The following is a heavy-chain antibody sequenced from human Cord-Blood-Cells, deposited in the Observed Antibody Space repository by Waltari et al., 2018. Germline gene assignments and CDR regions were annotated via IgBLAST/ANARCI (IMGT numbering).Heavy chain of an antibody. V-gene: IGHV1-18*01. CDR2: ISAYNGNT. J-gene: IGHJ4*02. CDR1: GYTFTIYG. Sequence: QVQLVQSGAEVKKPGASVKVSCTASGYTFTIYGISWVRHAPGQGLEWMGWISAYNGNTNYAQKLQGRVTMTTDTSTSTAYMELRSLRSDDTAVYYCARAIPRYSSSWEFDYWGQGTLVTVSS. CDR3: ARAIPRYSSSWEFDY. D-gene: IGHD6-13*01.